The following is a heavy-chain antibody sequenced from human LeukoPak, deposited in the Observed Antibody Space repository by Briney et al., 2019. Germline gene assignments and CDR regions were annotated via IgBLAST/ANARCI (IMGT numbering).Heavy chain of an antibody. V-gene: IGHV4-39*07. D-gene: IGHD1-26*01. J-gene: IGHJ6*02. CDR3: ARDYWEYETPYGMDV. CDR1: GGSISSSSYY. Sequence: PSETLSLTCTVSGGSISSSSYYWGWIRQPPGKGLEWIGSIYYSGSTYYNPSLKSRVTISVDTSKNQFSLKLSSVTAADTAVYYCARDYWEYETPYGMDVWGQGTTVTVSS. CDR2: IYYSGST.